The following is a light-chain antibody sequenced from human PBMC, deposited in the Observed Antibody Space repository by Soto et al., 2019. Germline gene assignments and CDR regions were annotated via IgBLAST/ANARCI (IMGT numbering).Light chain of an antibody. V-gene: IGLV2-14*01. J-gene: IGLJ1*01. Sequence: QCVRGQAASGYWVPGKSSTISCTGKSNEVGRYDFVSWFQQHPGKAPKLMIYDVSIRPSGVSDHFSGSKSGNTASLTISGLQAEDEADYYCSSYTTSSTFVFGTGTKVTVL. CDR1: SNEVGRYDF. CDR2: DVS. CDR3: SSYTTSSTFV.